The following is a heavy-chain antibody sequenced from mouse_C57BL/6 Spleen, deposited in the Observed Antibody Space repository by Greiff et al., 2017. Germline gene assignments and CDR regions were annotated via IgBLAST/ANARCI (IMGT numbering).Heavy chain of an antibody. D-gene: IGHD4-1*02. V-gene: IGHV3-6*01. J-gene: IGHJ3*01. CDR3: AREGGTNWAWFAY. Sequence: EVQLQQSGPGLVKPSQSLSLTCSVTGYSITSGYYWNWIRQFPGNKLEWMGYISYDGSNNYNPSLKNRISITRDTSKNQFFLKLNSVTTEDTATYYCAREGGTNWAWFAYWGQGTLVTVSA. CDR2: ISYDGSN. CDR1: GYSITSGYY.